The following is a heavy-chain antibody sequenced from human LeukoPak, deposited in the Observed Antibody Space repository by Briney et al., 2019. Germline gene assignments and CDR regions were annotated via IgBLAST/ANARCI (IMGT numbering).Heavy chain of an antibody. CDR1: GGTFSSYA. V-gene: IGHV1-69*05. D-gene: IGHD6-19*01. Sequence: SVKVSCKAFGGTFSSYAISWVRQAPGQGLEWMGRIIPIFGTANYAQKFQGRVTITTDESTSTAYMELSSLRSEDTAVYYCARDQVAGTGLFDYWGQGTLVTVSS. CDR3: ARDQVAGTGLFDY. CDR2: IIPIFGTA. J-gene: IGHJ4*02.